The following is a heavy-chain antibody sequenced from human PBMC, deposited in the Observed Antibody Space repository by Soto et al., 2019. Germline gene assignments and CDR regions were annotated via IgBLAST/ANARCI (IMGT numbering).Heavy chain of an antibody. J-gene: IGHJ4*02. CDR1: GFAFSDYG. D-gene: IGHD4-17*01. Sequence: EVQLVESGGGLVQPGGSLRLSCAASGFAFSDYGMMWVRQAPGKGLECISFICGNTIYYADSVKGRFTISRDNAKNSLYLQMNNLRAEDTAVYYCVRDRGSMTTVDTMRGYWGQGILVTVSS. CDR2: ICGNTI. V-gene: IGHV3-48*01. CDR3: VRDRGSMTTVDTMRGY.